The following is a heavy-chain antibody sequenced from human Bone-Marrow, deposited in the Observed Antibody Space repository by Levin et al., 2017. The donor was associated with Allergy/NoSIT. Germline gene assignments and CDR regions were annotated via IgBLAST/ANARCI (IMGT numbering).Heavy chain of an antibody. J-gene: IGHJ5*02. Sequence: GGSLRLSCAASGFTFEDYAMHWVRQTPGKGLEWVSGISWNSAPIGYADSVKGRFTISRDNAKSSLFMQMNGLRPGDTAFYYCARGVVGATSELTSWGQGTLVTVSS. CDR2: ISWNSAPI. CDR3: ARGVVGATSELTS. CDR1: GFTFEDYA. V-gene: IGHV3-9*01. D-gene: IGHD1-26*01.